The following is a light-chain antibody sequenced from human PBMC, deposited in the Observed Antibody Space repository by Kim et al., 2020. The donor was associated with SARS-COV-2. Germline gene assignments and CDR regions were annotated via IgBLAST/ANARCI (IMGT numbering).Light chain of an antibody. V-gene: IGKV1-17*01. J-gene: IGKJ5*01. CDR3: LQHNTYPIT. CDR2: ASS. Sequence: ASVGARVTITCRASQVIRNVLSCYQQIPGRAPMLLIYASSWLQSGVPSMFSGSGSGTEFTLTISSLQPEDFASYFCLQHNTYPITFGQGTRLEIK. CDR1: QVIRNV.